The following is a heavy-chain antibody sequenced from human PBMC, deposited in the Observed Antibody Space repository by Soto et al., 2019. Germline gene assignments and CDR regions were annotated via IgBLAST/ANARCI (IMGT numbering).Heavy chain of an antibody. CDR2: IDWNGGST. Sequence: EVQLVESGGGLVQPGRSLRLSCVASGFTFDDYAMHWVRQTPGKGLEWVSSIDWNGGSTAYADSVKGRFTISRDNARNSLYLQMNGLRPEDTALYYCVKGRGSYFVYFGLDVWGQGTTVTVSS. J-gene: IGHJ6*02. CDR3: VKGRGSYFVYFGLDV. CDR1: GFTFDDYA. V-gene: IGHV3-9*01. D-gene: IGHD1-26*01.